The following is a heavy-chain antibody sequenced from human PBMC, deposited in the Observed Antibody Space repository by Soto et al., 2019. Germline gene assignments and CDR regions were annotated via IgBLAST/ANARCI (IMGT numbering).Heavy chain of an antibody. CDR1: GFTFSSYA. J-gene: IGHJ4*02. CDR3: AKATERTGYSSSWYFDY. D-gene: IGHD6-13*01. Sequence: GGSLRLSCAASGFTFSSYAMSWVRQAPGKGLEWVSAISGSGGSTYYADSVKGRFTISRDNSKNTLYLQMNSPRAEDTAVYYCAKATERTGYSSSWYFDYWGQGTLVTVSS. V-gene: IGHV3-23*01. CDR2: ISGSGGST.